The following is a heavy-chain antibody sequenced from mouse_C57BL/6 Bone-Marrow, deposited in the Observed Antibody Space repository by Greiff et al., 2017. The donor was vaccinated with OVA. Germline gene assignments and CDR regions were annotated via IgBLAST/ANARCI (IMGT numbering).Heavy chain of an antibody. Sequence: VKLMESGGDLVKPGGSLKLSCAASGFTFSSYGMSWVRQTPDKRLEWVATISSGGSYTYYPDSVKGRFTISRENAKNTLYLQMSSLKSEDTAMYYCARRGYVRAMDYWGQGTSVTVSS. D-gene: IGHD3-1*01. CDR1: GFTFSSYG. V-gene: IGHV5-6*02. CDR2: ISSGGSYT. CDR3: ARRGYVRAMDY. J-gene: IGHJ4*01.